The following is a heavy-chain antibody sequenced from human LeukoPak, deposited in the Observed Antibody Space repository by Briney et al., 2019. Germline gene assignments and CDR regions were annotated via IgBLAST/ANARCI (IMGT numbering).Heavy chain of an antibody. V-gene: IGHV3-30*18. J-gene: IGHJ5*02. D-gene: IGHD6-19*01. CDR1: GFTFSSYG. CDR3: AKEHSSGWYRHNSFDP. CDR2: ISYDGSNK. Sequence: GGSLRLSCAASGFTFSSYGMHWVRQAPGKGLEWVAVISYDGSNKYYADSVTGRLPISRDNSKNTLYLQMNSLRAEDTAVYYCAKEHSSGWYRHNSFDPWGQGTLVTVSS.